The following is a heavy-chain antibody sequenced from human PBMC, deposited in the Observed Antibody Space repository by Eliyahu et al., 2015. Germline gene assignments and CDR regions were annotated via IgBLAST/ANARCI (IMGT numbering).Heavy chain of an antibody. Sequence: EVQLVESGGGLVKPGGSLXLSCXASGSXFSSYSMNWVXQAPGKGLEWVSSISSSSSYIYYADSVKGRFTISRDNAKNSLYLQMNSLRAEDTAVYYCASDTLYWWSFDYWGQGTLVTVSS. D-gene: IGHD2-8*02. J-gene: IGHJ4*02. CDR1: GSXFSSYS. V-gene: IGHV3-21*01. CDR3: ASDTLYWWSFDY. CDR2: ISSSSSYI.